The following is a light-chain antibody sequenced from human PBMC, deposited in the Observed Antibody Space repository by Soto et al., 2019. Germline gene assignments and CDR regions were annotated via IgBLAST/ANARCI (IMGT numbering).Light chain of an antibody. Sequence: QSALTQPPSASGSPGQSVTISCTGTSSDVGGYNYVSWYQQHPGKVPKLIIYEVSKRPSGVPDRFSGSKSGNTASLTVSGLQAEDEADYYCCSYAGSNNLVFGGVTKLTVL. J-gene: IGLJ2*01. CDR2: EVS. CDR1: SSDVGGYNY. CDR3: CSYAGSNNLV. V-gene: IGLV2-8*01.